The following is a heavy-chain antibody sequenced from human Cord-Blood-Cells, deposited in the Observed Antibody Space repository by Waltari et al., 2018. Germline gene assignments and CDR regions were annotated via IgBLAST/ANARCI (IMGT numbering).Heavy chain of an antibody. D-gene: IGHD3-22*01. CDR2: IYHSGRT. J-gene: IGHJ4*02. V-gene: IGHV4-4*02. CDR3: ASSVVDYYDSSGYYYYFDY. Sequence: QVQLQESGPGLVKPSGTLSLTCAVSGGSISSSNWWSWVRQPPGKGLEWIGEIYHSGRTNYNPSLKSRVTISVDKSKNQVSLKLSSVTAADTAVYYCASSVVDYYDSSGYYYYFDYWGQGTLVTVSS. CDR1: GGSISSSNW.